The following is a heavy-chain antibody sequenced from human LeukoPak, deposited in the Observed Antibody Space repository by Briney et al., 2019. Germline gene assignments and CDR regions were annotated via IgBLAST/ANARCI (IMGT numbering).Heavy chain of an antibody. V-gene: IGHV3-23*01. CDR3: AKAPWGYYPTPNRYFDL. Sequence: GGSLRLSCAASGFTFSSYAMSWVRQAPGKGLEWVSSISGSDGTTYYADSVKGRFTISRDNSKNTLYLQMNSLRAEDTALYYCAKAPWGYYPTPNRYFDLWGRGTLVTVSS. D-gene: IGHD3-3*01. CDR2: ISGSDGTT. CDR1: GFTFSSYA. J-gene: IGHJ2*01.